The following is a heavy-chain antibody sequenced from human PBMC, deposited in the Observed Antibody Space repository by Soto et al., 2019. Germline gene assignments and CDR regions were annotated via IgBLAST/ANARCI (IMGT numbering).Heavy chain of an antibody. CDR3: ARRAAADHLDY. CDR2: IIPSGGST. D-gene: IGHD6-13*01. Sequence: ASVKVSCKASGGTFSSYTISWVRQAPGQGLEWMGIIIPSGGSTSYAQKFQGRVTMTRDTSTSTVYMELSSLRSEDTAVYYCARRAAADHLDYWGQGTLVTVSS. J-gene: IGHJ4*02. V-gene: IGHV1-46*01. CDR1: GGTFSSYT.